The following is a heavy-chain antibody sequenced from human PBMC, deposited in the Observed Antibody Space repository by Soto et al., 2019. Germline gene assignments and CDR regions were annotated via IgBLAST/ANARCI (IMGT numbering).Heavy chain of an antibody. CDR1: GYTFTTFG. CDR3: ARGGQSPPSFLFDY. D-gene: IGHD3-16*01. J-gene: IGHJ4*02. V-gene: IGHV1-18*01. CDR2: ISANNGNT. Sequence: ASVKVSCKASGYTFTTFGISWVRQAPGQGLEWVGWISANNGNTKYSQKFQGRVSLTTETSASTAYMELRSLRSDDTAVYYCARGGQSPPSFLFDYWGQGTLVTVSS.